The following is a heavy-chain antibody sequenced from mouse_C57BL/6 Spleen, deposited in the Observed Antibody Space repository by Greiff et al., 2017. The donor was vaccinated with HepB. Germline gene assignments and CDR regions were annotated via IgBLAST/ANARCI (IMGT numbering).Heavy chain of an antibody. V-gene: IGHV1-52*01. Sequence: QVQLQQPGAELVRPGSSVKLSCKASGYTFTSYWMHWVKQRPIQGLEWIGNIDPSDSETHYNQKFKDKATLTVDKSSSTAYMQLSSLTSEDSAVYYCARSGGYPSWFAYWGQGTLVTVSA. CDR3: ARSGGYPSWFAY. CDR1: GYTFTSYW. CDR2: IDPSDSET. D-gene: IGHD2-2*01. J-gene: IGHJ3*01.